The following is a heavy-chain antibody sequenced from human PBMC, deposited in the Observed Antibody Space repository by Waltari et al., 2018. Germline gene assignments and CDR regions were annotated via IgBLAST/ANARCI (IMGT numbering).Heavy chain of an antibody. CDR3: ARVPPGPYYFDY. J-gene: IGHJ4*02. CDR2: INPNGGSA. CDR1: GYTFAHFY. V-gene: IGHV1-46*01. Sequence: QVQLVQSGAEVKKPGASVNVSCKASGYTFAHFYIHWVRQAPGHGLEWMGKINPNGGSAGYAQRFKGRIIMTTDTSTGTVYMELNSLTSNDTAVYFCARVPPGPYYFDYWGQGTLVTVSS.